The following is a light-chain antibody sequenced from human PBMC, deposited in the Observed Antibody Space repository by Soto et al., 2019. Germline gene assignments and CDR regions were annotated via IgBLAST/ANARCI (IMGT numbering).Light chain of an antibody. CDR3: AAWDVSLKGFV. CDR1: SSNIGINT. CDR2: DNH. J-gene: IGLJ1*01. V-gene: IGLV1-44*01. Sequence: QSLLNLPPSSSGTPGQRVHFSCSGISSNIGINTVNWYQQLPGTAPQLLISDNHRRPSGVPDRFSGSKSGTSASLAISGLQSEDEATYFCAAWDVSLKGFVFGTGTKVTVL.